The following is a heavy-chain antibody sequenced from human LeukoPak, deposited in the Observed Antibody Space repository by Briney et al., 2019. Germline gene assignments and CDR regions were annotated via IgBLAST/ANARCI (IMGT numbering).Heavy chain of an antibody. CDR3: AREPRRNVIVLLDF. Sequence: PGGSLRLSCAASGFTFSSYAMSWVRQAPGKGLEWVSAISGSGGSTYYADSVKGRFTISRDNSKNTLYLEMNSLRAEDTAVYYCAREPRRNVIVLLDFWGQGTLVSVSS. D-gene: IGHD2/OR15-2a*01. J-gene: IGHJ4*02. V-gene: IGHV3-23*01. CDR2: ISGSGGST. CDR1: GFTFSSYA.